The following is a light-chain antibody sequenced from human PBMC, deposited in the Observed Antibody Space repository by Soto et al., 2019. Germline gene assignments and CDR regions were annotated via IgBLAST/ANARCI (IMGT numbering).Light chain of an antibody. V-gene: IGLV1-40*01. CDR1: SSNIGAGYD. J-gene: IGLJ1*01. CDR2: GNS. Sequence: QSLLTQPLSVSGAPGQRVTISCTGSSSNIGAGYDVHWYQQLPGTAPKLLIYGNSNRPSGVPDRFSGSKSGTSASLAITGLQAEDEADYYCQSYDSSLSGYVFGTGTKVTVL. CDR3: QSYDSSLSGYV.